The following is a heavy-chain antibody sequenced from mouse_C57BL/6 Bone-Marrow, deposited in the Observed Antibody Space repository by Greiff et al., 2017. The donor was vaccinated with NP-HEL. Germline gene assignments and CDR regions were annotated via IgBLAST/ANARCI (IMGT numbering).Heavy chain of an antibody. J-gene: IGHJ4*01. CDR2: INPSSGYT. CDR3: ERGLHYYAMDY. CDR1: GYTFTSYT. Sequence: QVQLQQSGAELARPGASVKMSCKASGYTFTSYTMHWVKQRPGQGLEWIGYINPSSGYTKYNQKFKDKATLTADKSASTAYMQLSSLTSEDAAVSYCERGLHYYAMDYWGQGTSVTVSS. V-gene: IGHV1-4*01.